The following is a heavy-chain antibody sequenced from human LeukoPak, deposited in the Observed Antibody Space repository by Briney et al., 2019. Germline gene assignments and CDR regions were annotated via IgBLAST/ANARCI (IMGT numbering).Heavy chain of an antibody. CDR1: GFSPSDSY. Sequence: PGGSLRLSCAVSGFSPSDSYMTWIRQTPGKGLEWLAYISGSGSDIYYADSVKGRFTISRDNSRNSLFLQMNSLRPDDTALYYCARRDSSGWYDWFDPWGQGTLVTVSS. J-gene: IGHJ5*02. V-gene: IGHV3-11*01. D-gene: IGHD6-19*01. CDR3: ARRDSSGWYDWFDP. CDR2: ISGSGSDI.